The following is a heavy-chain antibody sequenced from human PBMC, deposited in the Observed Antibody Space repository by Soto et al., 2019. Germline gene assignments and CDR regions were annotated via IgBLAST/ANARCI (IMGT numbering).Heavy chain of an antibody. D-gene: IGHD6-19*01. CDR3: ARGAPVLAVAGTREWYFDL. J-gene: IGHJ2*01. CDR2: IYHSGST. CDR1: GGSISSGGYS. V-gene: IGHV4-30-2*01. Sequence: QLHLQESGSGLVKPSQTLSLTCAVSGGSISSGGYSWSWIRQPPGKGLEWIGYIYHSGSTYYNPSITSRVTKSVDRSKNQFSLKLSSVTDADTAVYYCARGAPVLAVAGTREWYFDLWGRGTPVTVSS.